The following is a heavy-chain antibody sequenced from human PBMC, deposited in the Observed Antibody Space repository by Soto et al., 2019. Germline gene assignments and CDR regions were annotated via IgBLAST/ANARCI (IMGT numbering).Heavy chain of an antibody. CDR3: ARVRQGCSANNCYFDP. CDR1: GGSVRAPDW. J-gene: IGHJ5*01. Sequence: SETLSLTCTLSGGSVRAPDWWNWVRQSPDKGLEWIAEVHISGHSNYNPSLRSRVSVSIDSSKNQFYLNLNSVTAADTAIYYCARVRQGCSANNCYFDPWGQGTQVTVSS. CDR2: VHISGHS. V-gene: IGHV4-4*02. D-gene: IGHD1-1*01.